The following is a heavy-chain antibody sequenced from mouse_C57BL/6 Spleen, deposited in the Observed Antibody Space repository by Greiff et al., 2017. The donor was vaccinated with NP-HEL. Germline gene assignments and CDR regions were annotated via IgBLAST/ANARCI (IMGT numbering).Heavy chain of an antibody. V-gene: IGHV1-62-2*01. J-gene: IGHJ2*01. CDR3: ARHEEITTGDYCDY. CDR1: GYTFTEST. D-gene: IGHD1-1*01. Sequence: VQLQQSGAELVKPGASVKLSCKASGYTFTESTIHWVKQRSGQGLEWIGWFYPGRGRIKYNEKLKAKATLTADKSSSTVYMELSRLTSEDSACYFCARHEEITTGDYCDYWGQGTTLTVSS. CDR2: FYPGRGRI.